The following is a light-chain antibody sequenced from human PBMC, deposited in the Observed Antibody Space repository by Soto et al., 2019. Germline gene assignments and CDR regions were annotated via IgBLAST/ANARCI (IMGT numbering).Light chain of an antibody. J-gene: IGKJ5*01. CDR3: QQYNNWPPIT. Sequence: EIVMTPSPATLSVSPGERATLSCRASHRVSINLAWYQQKPGQAPRLLFYGASTRATGIPARFSGSGSGTEFTLTISSLQSEDFAVYYCQQYNNWPPITFGQGTRLEIK. CDR1: HRVSIN. V-gene: IGKV3-15*01. CDR2: GAS.